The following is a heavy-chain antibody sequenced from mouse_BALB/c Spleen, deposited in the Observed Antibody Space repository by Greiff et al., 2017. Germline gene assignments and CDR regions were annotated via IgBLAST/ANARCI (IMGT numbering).Heavy chain of an antibody. D-gene: IGHD2-2*01. CDR1: GYTFTSYW. CDR2: IDPSDSET. J-gene: IGHJ4*01. Sequence: QVQLQQPGAELVKPGAPVKLSCKASGYTFTSYWMNWVKQRPGRGLEWIGRIDPSDSETHYNQKFKDKATLTVDKSSSTAYIQLSSLTSEDSAVYYCARMGYYGYDHYYAMDYWGQGTSVTVSS. CDR3: ARMGYYGYDHYYAMDY. V-gene: IGHV1-69*02.